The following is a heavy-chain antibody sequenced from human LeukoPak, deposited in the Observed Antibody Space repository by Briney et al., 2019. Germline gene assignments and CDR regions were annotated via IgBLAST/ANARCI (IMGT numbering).Heavy chain of an antibody. J-gene: IGHJ4*02. Sequence: GGSLRLSCAASGFTFSSYGMHWVRQAPGKGLEWVAVISYDGSNKYYADSVKGRFTISRDNSKNTLYLQMNSLRAEDTAVYYCATLMTTVTTDYWGQGTLVTVSS. V-gene: IGHV3-30*03. CDR2: ISYDGSNK. D-gene: IGHD4-11*01. CDR1: GFTFSSYG. CDR3: ATLMTTVTTDY.